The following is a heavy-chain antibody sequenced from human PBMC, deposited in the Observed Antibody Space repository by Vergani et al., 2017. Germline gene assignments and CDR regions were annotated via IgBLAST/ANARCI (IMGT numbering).Heavy chain of an antibody. CDR2: IYYSGST. J-gene: IGHJ3*02. Sequence: QVQLQESGPGLVKPSEALSLTCTVSGGSISSYYWSWIRQPPGKGLEWIGYIYYSGSTNYNPPLKCRVTISVDTSKNQFSLKLSSVTAADTAVYYCARGGDSSSYYYVGLAFDIWGQGTMVTVSS. CDR3: ARGGDSSSYYYVGLAFDI. D-gene: IGHD3-22*01. CDR1: GGSISSYY. V-gene: IGHV4-59*01.